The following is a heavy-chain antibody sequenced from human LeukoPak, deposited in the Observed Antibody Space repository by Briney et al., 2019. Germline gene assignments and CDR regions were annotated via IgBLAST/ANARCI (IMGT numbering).Heavy chain of an antibody. D-gene: IGHD2-21*02. CDR1: GGSINSHY. V-gene: IGHV4-59*11. CDR2: IYKSDST. J-gene: IGHJ5*02. CDR3: ARGVTTGLDWFDP. Sequence: KSSETLSLTCTVSGGSINSHYWSWIRQSPGKGLEWIGSIYKSDSTNYNPTLKSRVTISADTSKNQISLKLSSVTAADTAVYYCARGVTTGLDWFDPWGQGTLVIVSS.